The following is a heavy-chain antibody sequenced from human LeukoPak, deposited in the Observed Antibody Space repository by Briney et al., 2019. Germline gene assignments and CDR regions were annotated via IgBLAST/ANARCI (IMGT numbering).Heavy chain of an antibody. D-gene: IGHD4-17*01. CDR1: GFTFDDYA. Sequence: GGSLRLSCAASGFTFDDYAMHWVRHAPGKGLQWISSINWVGDTSSYADSVKGRFPVSRDNTKGPLYLQMHSLRSEDTALYYCAKDRQYGHYGGGDFFDSWGQGTLVTVSS. CDR3: AKDRQYGHYGGGDFFDS. V-gene: IGHV3-43D*03. J-gene: IGHJ4*02. CDR2: INWVGDTS.